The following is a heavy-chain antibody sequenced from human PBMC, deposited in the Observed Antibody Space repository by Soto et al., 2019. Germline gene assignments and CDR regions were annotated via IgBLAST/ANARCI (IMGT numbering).Heavy chain of an antibody. J-gene: IGHJ4*02. CDR2: TYYRSKWYN. CDR1: GDSVSSNSAA. D-gene: IGHD6-6*01. Sequence: SQTLSLTCAISGDSVSSNSAAWNWIRQSPSRGLEWLGRTYYRSKWYNDYAVSAKSRITINPDTSKNQFSLQLNSVTPEDTAVYYCAREVDRRSSSSHSFDYRGQGTLVTVSS. V-gene: IGHV6-1*01. CDR3: AREVDRRSSSSHSFDY.